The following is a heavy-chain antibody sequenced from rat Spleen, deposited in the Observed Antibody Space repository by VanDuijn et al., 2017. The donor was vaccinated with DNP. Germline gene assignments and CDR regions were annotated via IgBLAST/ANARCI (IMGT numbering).Heavy chain of an antibody. CDR2: INTDGGRT. J-gene: IGHJ3*01. V-gene: IGHV5-25*01. D-gene: IGHD1-2*01. CDR1: GFSFSDYY. CDR3: AIITAMSTSRGNWFGN. Sequence: EVQLVESGGGLVQPGRSLKLPCAASGFSFSDYYMAWVRQAPTKGLEWVASINTDGGRTYYPDSVKGRVTISRDNAKNTLSLQMNSLRSEDSATYYCAIITAMSTSRGNWFGNWGQGTLVTVSS.